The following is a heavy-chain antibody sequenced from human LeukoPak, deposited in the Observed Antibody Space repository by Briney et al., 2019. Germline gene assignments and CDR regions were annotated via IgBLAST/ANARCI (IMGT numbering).Heavy chain of an antibody. CDR1: GDSITGYY. J-gene: IGHJ5*02. D-gene: IGHD6-13*01. CDR3: ARAGAAGTPGYNWFDP. Sequence: SETLSLTCSVSGDSITGYYWGWIRQPPGKGLEWIGNIYYTGNTYYNSSLKSRVTISLDTSKNQFSLKLSSVTAADTAVYYCARAGAAGTPGYNWFDPWGQGTLVTVSS. V-gene: IGHV4-39*07. CDR2: IYYTGNT.